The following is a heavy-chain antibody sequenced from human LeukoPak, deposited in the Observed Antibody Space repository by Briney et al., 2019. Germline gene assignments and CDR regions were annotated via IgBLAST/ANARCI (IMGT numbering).Heavy chain of an antibody. CDR3: ARVVSTGNDFDS. J-gene: IGHJ4*02. CDR1: GFLFSSYE. D-gene: IGHD5/OR15-5a*01. Sequence: GGSLRLSXAASGFLFSSYEMNWVRRAPGKGLEWVSYISGRSRTIDYADSVKGRFTISRDNAKNSLYLQMNSLRTEDTALYYCARVVSTGNDFDSWGQGTLSPSPQ. CDR2: ISGRSRTI. V-gene: IGHV3-48*03.